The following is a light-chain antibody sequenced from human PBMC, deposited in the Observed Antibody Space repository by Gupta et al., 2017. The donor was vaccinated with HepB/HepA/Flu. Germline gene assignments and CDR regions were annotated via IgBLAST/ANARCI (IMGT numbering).Light chain of an antibody. CDR1: QSVSSN. CDR3: QQDKNWPPIT. V-gene: IGKV3-15*01. Sequence: EIVMTQSPATLSVSPGERATLSCRASQSVSSNLAWYQQKPGQAPRLLIYGASTRDTGIPARFSGSGYGKEFTLTISSRQSEDFAVYYCQQDKNWPPITFGQGTLMDIK. J-gene: IGKJ5*01. CDR2: GAS.